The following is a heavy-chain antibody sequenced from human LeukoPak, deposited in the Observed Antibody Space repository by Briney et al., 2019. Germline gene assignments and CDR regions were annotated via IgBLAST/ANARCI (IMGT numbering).Heavy chain of an antibody. CDR3: ARDRCSSTSCSTAAFDI. CDR2: IIPILGIA. Sequence: SVKVSCKASGGTFSSYAISWVRQAPGQGLEWMGRIIPILGIANYAQKFQGRVTITADKSTSTAYMELSSLRSEDTAVYYCARDRCSSTSCSTAAFDIWGQGTMVTVSS. CDR1: GGTFSSYA. J-gene: IGHJ3*02. V-gene: IGHV1-69*04. D-gene: IGHD2-2*01.